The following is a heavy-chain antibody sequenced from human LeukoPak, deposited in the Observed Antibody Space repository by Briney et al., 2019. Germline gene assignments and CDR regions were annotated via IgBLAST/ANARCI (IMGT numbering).Heavy chain of an antibody. V-gene: IGHV3-33*01. CDR2: IWYDGSNK. J-gene: IGHJ1*01. CDR1: GFTFSNYG. CDR3: ARGDYYDSSGYSQYFQH. Sequence: GGSLRLSCAASGFTFSNYGMHWVRQAPGKGLEWVAVIWYDGSNKYYADSVKGRFTISRDNSKNTLYLQMNSLRAEDTAVYYWARGDYYDSSGYSQYFQHWGQGTLVTVSS. D-gene: IGHD3-22*01.